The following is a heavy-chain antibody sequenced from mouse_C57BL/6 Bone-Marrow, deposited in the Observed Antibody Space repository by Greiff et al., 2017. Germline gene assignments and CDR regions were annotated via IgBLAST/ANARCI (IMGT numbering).Heavy chain of an antibody. D-gene: IGHD2-2*01. Sequence: EVKLVESGGGLVKPGGSLKLSCAASGFTFSSYAMSWVRQTPEKRLEWVATISDGGSYTYYPDNVKGRFTISRDNANNNLYLQMSHLKSEDTAMYYCARVAYGFYAMDYWGQGTSVTVSS. CDR2: ISDGGSYT. CDR3: ARVAYGFYAMDY. CDR1: GFTFSSYA. J-gene: IGHJ4*01. V-gene: IGHV5-4*03.